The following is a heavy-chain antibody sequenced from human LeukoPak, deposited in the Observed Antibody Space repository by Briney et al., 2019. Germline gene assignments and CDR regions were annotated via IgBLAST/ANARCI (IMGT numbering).Heavy chain of an antibody. CDR2: IDWDDDK. D-gene: IGHD6-19*01. J-gene: IGHJ4*02. CDR3: ARIEAVAGAYYFDY. CDR1: GFSLSTSGMC. V-gene: IGHV2-70*11. Sequence: SGPALVKPTQTLTLTCTFSGFSLSTSGMCVSWIRQPPGKALEWLARIDWDDDKYYSTSLKTRLTICKDTSKNQVVLTMTNMDPVDTATYYCARIEAVAGAYYFDYWGQGTLDTVSS.